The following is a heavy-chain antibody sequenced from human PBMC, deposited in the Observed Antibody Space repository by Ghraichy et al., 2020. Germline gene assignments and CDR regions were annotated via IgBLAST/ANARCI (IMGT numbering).Heavy chain of an antibody. D-gene: IGHD2-15*01. CDR2: INWNGGST. Sequence: GGSLRLSCAASGFTFDDYGMSWVRQAPGKGLEWVSGINWNGGSTGYADSVKGRFTISRDNAKNSLYLQMNSLRAEDTALYYCARFFAYLDIVVVGGAFDIWGQGTMVTVSS. CDR1: GFTFDDYG. CDR3: ARFFAYLDIVVVGGAFDI. V-gene: IGHV3-20*04. J-gene: IGHJ3*02.